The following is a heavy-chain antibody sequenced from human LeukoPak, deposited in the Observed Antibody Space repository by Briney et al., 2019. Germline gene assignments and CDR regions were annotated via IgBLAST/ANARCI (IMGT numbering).Heavy chain of an antibody. CDR3: ARLTFYYDSSGSTLTFDY. D-gene: IGHD3-22*01. CDR2: IYYSGST. V-gene: IGHV4-59*08. J-gene: IGHJ4*02. CDR1: GGSISSYY. Sequence: SETLSLTCTVSGGSISSYYWSWIRQPPGKGLEWIGYIYYSGSTNYNPSLKSRVTISVDTSKNQFSLKLSSVTAADTAVYYCARLTFYYDSSGSTLTFDYWGQGTLVTVS.